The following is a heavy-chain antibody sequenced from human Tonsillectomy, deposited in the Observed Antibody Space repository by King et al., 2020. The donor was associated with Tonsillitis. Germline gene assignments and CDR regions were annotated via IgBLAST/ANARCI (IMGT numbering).Heavy chain of an antibody. CDR1: GFTFSDAW. J-gene: IGHJ4*02. V-gene: IGHV3-15*01. CDR3: TRRSSL. Sequence: VQLVESGGGLVKPGGSLRLSCAASGFTFSDAWMSWIRQAPGKGLEWVGRIHTRDNGGTIDYAAPVKGRFTISRDDSKNTLYLQMNSLRPDDTAVYYCTRRSSLGGQGTLVTVSS. D-gene: IGHD2-2*01. CDR2: IHTRDNGGTI.